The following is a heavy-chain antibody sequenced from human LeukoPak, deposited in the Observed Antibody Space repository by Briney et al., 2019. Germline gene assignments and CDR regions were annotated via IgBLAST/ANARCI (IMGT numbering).Heavy chain of an antibody. CDR1: GFTFSTYG. J-gene: IGHJ6*04. Sequence: GKSLRLSCAASGFTFSTYGIHWVRQAPGKGLERVAVISDDGSNKYYADSVKGRFTISRDNSKNTLYLQMNSLRVEDTAVYYCAKAIGGTFYRNSYYYYGLDVWGKGTTVTVSS. V-gene: IGHV3-30*18. CDR2: ISDDGSNK. D-gene: IGHD1-26*01. CDR3: AKAIGGTFYRNSYYYYGLDV.